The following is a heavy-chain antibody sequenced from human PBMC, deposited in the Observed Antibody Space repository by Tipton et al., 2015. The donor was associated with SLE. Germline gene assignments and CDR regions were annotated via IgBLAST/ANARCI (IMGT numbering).Heavy chain of an antibody. Sequence: GLVKPSETLSLTCTVSGGSISSGSYYWSWIRQPAGKGLEWIGYIYYSGSTNYNPSLKSRVTISVDTSKNQFSLKLSSVTAADTAVYYCARDFKGIVADYFDYWGQGTLVTVSS. CDR2: IYYSGST. CDR1: GGSISSGSYY. D-gene: IGHD1-26*01. CDR3: ARDFKGIVADYFDY. J-gene: IGHJ4*02. V-gene: IGHV4-61*10.